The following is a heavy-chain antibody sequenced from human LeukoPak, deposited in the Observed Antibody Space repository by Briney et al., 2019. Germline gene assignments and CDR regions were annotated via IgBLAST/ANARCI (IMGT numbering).Heavy chain of an antibody. D-gene: IGHD5-12*01. Sequence: GGSLRLSCAASGFTFSSYAMHWVRQAPGKGLEWVAVISYDGSNKYYADSVKGRFTISRDNSKNTLYLQMNSLRAEDTAVYYCARERGYSGYDFDYWGQGTLVTVSS. CDR1: GFTFSSYA. V-gene: IGHV3-30*04. CDR2: ISYDGSNK. J-gene: IGHJ4*02. CDR3: ARERGYSGYDFDY.